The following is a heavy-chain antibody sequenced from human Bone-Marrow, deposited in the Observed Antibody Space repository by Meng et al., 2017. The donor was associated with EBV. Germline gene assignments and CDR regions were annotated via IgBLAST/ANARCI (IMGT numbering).Heavy chain of an antibody. V-gene: IGHV3-53*01. Sequence: EVQLVESGGGVIQPGGSLRLSCEASGVTVSSSYLSWVRQTPGKGLQWVSMFSSAASKHYADSVNGRFTVSRDTSKNTLYLHMNDLRGEDTAFYFCARGRYDFWSGQASLWYFDLWGRGTLFTVSS. D-gene: IGHD3-3*01. CDR1: GVTVSSSY. CDR3: ARGRYDFWSGQASLWYFDL. CDR2: FSSAASK. J-gene: IGHJ2*01.